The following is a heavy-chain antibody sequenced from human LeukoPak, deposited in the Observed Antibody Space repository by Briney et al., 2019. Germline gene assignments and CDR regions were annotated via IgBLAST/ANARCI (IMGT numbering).Heavy chain of an antibody. CDR2: TGGSDDNT. Sequence: PGGSLRLSCEGSGFSINGYAMSWVRQAPGKGLEWVAVTGGSDDNTHYADSVKGRFSISRDTSENRLFLQMNSLRPDDSALYYCTKDLMTGFSSGLYLAYWGQGTLVTVSS. V-gene: IGHV3-23*01. CDR3: TKDLMTGFSSGLYLAY. D-gene: IGHD6-25*01. J-gene: IGHJ4*02. CDR1: GFSINGYA.